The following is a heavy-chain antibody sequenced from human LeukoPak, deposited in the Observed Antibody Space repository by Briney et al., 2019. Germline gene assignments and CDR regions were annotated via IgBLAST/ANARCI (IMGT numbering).Heavy chain of an antibody. Sequence: SVKVSCKASGGTFSSYAISWVRQAPGQGLEWMGRIIPIFGIANYAQKFQGRVTITADKSTSTAYMELSSLRSGDTAVYYCASGLPGGARHFDYWGQGTLVTVSS. CDR3: ASGLPGGARHFDY. CDR2: IIPIFGIA. J-gene: IGHJ4*02. CDR1: GGTFSSYA. V-gene: IGHV1-69*04. D-gene: IGHD3-16*01.